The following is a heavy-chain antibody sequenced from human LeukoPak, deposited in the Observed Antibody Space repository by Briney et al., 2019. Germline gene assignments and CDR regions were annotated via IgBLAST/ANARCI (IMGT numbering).Heavy chain of an antibody. CDR2: ISYDGSNK. D-gene: IGHD3-22*01. CDR3: ARESGYDSSGYYPGY. CDR1: GFTLSSYA. J-gene: IGHJ4*02. V-gene: IGHV3-30-3*01. Sequence: GGSLRLSCAAFGFTLSSYAMHWVRQAPGKGLEWVAVISYDGSNKYYADSVKGRFTISRDNSKNTLYLQMNSLRAEDTAVYYCARESGYDSSGYYPGYWGQGTLVTVSS.